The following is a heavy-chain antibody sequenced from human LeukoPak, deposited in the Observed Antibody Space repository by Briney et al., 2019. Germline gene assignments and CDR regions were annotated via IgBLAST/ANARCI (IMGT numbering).Heavy chain of an antibody. CDR1: GFTFSSYG. CDR2: IWYDGSNK. Sequence: GGSLRLSCAASGFTFSSYGMHWVRQAPGKGLEWVAVIWYDGSNKYYADSVKGRFTISRDNSKNTLYLQMNSLRAEGTAVYYCAKSWAREVITPDYWGQGTLVTVSS. J-gene: IGHJ4*02. CDR3: AKSWAREVITPDY. V-gene: IGHV3-33*06. D-gene: IGHD3-22*01.